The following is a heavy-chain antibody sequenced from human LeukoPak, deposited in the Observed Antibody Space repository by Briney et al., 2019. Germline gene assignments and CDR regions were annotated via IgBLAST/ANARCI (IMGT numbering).Heavy chain of an antibody. V-gene: IGHV4-59*08. CDR3: ARAQGRFLEWPSMDV. CDR2: IYYSGST. D-gene: IGHD3-3*01. Sequence: RPSETLSLTCTVSGGSISSYYWSWIRQPPGKGLEWIGYIYYSGSTNYNPSLKSRVTISVDTSKNQFSLKLSSVTAADTAVYYCARAQGRFLEWPSMDVWGQGTTVTVSS. CDR1: GGSISSYY. J-gene: IGHJ6*02.